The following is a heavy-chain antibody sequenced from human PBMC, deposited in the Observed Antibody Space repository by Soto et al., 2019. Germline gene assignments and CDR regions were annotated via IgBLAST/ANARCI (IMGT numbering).Heavy chain of an antibody. CDR2: IDWDDDK. CDR1: GFSLSTSGMC. J-gene: IGHJ6*02. V-gene: IGHV2-70*01. D-gene: IGHD6-6*01. CDR3: ARIRAARYYYNGMDV. Sequence: SGPTLVNPTQTLTLTCTFSGFSLSTSGMCVSWIRQPPGKALEWLALIDWDDDKYYSTSLKTRLTISKDTSKNQVVLTMTNMDPVDTATYYCARIRAARYYYNGMDVWGQGTTVTVSS.